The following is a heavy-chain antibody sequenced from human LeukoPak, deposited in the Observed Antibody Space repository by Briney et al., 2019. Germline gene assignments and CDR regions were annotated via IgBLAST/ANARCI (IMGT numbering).Heavy chain of an antibody. J-gene: IGHJ4*02. D-gene: IGHD3-9*01. Sequence: QPGGSLRLSCAASGFTFDDYAMHWVRQAPGEGLEWVSGISWNSGSIGYADSVKGRFTISRDNAKNSLYLQMNSLRAEDTALYYCAKGGDYDILTGFDYWGQGTLVTVSS. V-gene: IGHV3-9*01. CDR1: GFTFDDYA. CDR2: ISWNSGSI. CDR3: AKGGDYDILTGFDY.